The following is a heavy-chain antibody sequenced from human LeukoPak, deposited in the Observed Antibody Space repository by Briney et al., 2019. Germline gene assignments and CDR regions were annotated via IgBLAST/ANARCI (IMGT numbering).Heavy chain of an antibody. CDR2: ISGAGGLT. Sequence: GGSLRLSCAAYGFTFGAYAMSWVRQAPGKGLEWVSTISGAGGLTYYADSVKGRFTISRDNSENTLFLQMNSLRAEDTAVYYCAKSYGGNVRDSFDMWGQGTMVTVSS. J-gene: IGHJ3*02. CDR3: AKSYGGNVRDSFDM. V-gene: IGHV3-23*01. D-gene: IGHD4-23*01. CDR1: GFTFGAYA.